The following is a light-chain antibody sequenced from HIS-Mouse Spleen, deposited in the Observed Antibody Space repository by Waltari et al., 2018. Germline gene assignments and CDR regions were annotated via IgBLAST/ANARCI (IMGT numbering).Light chain of an antibody. CDR2: RNN. V-gene: IGLV1-47*01. CDR1: SSNLGRHY. J-gene: IGLJ2*01. CDR3: AAWDDSLSGPV. Sequence: QSVLTQPPSASGTPGQRVPISCSGSSSNLGRHYVYWYQQLPGTAPKLPIYRNNQRPSGVPDRFSGSKSGTSASLAISGLRSEDEADYYCAAWDDSLSGPVFGGGTKLTVL.